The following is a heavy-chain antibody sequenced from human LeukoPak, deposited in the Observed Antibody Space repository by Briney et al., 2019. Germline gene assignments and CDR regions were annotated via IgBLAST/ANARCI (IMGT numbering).Heavy chain of an antibody. D-gene: IGHD4-11*01. V-gene: IGHV1-18*01. CDR1: GYTFTSYG. CDR3: ARETTAYFDY. Sequence: GASVKVSCKASGYTFTSYGISWVRQAPGQGLEWMGWISAYNGNTKGAQKLEGRVTVTTDTSTGTAYMELRSLRSDDTAVYYCARETTAYFDYWGQGTLVTVSS. J-gene: IGHJ4*02. CDR2: ISAYNGNT.